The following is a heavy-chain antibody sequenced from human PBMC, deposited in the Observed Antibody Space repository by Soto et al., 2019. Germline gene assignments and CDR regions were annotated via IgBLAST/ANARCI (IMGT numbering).Heavy chain of an antibody. Sequence: EVQLVESGGGLVQPGGSLRLSCAASGFTFSSYWMSWVRQAPGKGLEWVANIKQDGSEKYYVDSVKGRFTISRDNAKNSLYLQMNSRRAEDTAVYYCARVIAARPFYYYYYGMDVWGQGTTVTVSS. D-gene: IGHD6-6*01. CDR3: ARVIAARPFYYYYYGMDV. CDR1: GFTFSSYW. CDR2: IKQDGSEK. V-gene: IGHV3-7*03. J-gene: IGHJ6*02.